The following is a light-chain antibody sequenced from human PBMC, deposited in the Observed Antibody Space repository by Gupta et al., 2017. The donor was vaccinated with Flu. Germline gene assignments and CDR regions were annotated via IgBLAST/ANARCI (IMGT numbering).Light chain of an antibody. CDR1: QDISDD. CDR3: LQDHNYPQT. V-gene: IGKV1-6*01. CDR2: TAS. Sequence: PSSLSAPVGDRVTITCRASQDISDDLGWYQQKPGKAPKLLIYTASCLQSGVPSRFSAHGSGTDFTLTIGSLQPEDFATYYCLQDHNYPQTFGQGTKVEI. J-gene: IGKJ1*01.